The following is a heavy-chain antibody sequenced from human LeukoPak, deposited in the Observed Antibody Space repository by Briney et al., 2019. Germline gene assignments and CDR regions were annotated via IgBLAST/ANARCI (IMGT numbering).Heavy chain of an antibody. CDR3: ARGPEDYGDHYFDY. CDR2: IWYDGSNK. J-gene: IGHJ4*02. V-gene: IGHV3-33*01. CDR1: GFTFSSYG. Sequence: GGSLRLSCAASGFTFSSYGMHWVRQAPGKGLEWVAVIWYDGSNKYYADSVKGRFTISRDNSKNTLYLQMNSLRAEDTAVYYCARGPEDYGDHYFDYWGQGTLVTVSS. D-gene: IGHD4-17*01.